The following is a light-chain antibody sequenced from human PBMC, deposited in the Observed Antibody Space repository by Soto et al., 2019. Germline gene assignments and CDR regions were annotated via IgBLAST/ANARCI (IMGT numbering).Light chain of an antibody. V-gene: IGKV3-20*01. CDR3: HQFGSSPPAFT. Sequence: ESMLTQSPGPLSLSPGERATLSCRASQSVSTRYLAWYQQKPGQAPRLLIYGASIRATGIPDRFSGSGSGTDFTLTISRLEPEDFAVYYCHQFGSSPPAFTFGQGTKLEI. CDR1: QSVSTRY. J-gene: IGKJ2*01. CDR2: GAS.